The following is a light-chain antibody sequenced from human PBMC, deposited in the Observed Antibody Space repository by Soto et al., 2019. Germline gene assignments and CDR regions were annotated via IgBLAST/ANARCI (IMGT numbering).Light chain of an antibody. CDR2: GAS. CDR1: QSLTRN. J-gene: IGKJ5*01. V-gene: IGKV3-15*01. Sequence: EIVRPQSAATLSVCQRERVPISCKGSQSLTRNLAWYQHKPGQSPRLLIYGASARATGIPARFSGGGCGTEITLTISSLQSEDFALYFCQQYEKWPPPITFCQGTRLEIK. CDR3: QQYEKWPPPIT.